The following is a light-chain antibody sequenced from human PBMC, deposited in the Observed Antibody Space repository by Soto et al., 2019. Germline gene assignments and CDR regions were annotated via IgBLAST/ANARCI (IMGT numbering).Light chain of an antibody. J-gene: IGKJ4*01. CDR1: QSVNSD. CDR3: QQNNKWPPVT. V-gene: IGKV3-15*01. CDR2: GAS. Sequence: EIVMTQSPATVSVSPGEGVTLSCRASQSVNSDLAWYQQKPGQAPRLLIYGASTRASGVPARFSGSGSGTEFTLTISSLQSEDFAFYYCQQNNKWPPVTFGGGTKVEIK.